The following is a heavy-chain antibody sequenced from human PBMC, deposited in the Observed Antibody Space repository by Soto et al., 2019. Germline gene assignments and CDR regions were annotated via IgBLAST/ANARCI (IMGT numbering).Heavy chain of an antibody. V-gene: IGHV1-69*01. Sequence: QVQLVQSGAEVKKPGASVKVSCKASGYTFTSYDISWVRQAPGQGLEWMGGIIPIFGTANYAQKFQGRVTITADESTSTAYMELSSLRSEDTAVYYCARAQDIVVVPAAPGGVYGMDVWGQGTTVTVSS. J-gene: IGHJ6*02. D-gene: IGHD2-2*01. CDR3: ARAQDIVVVPAAPGGVYGMDV. CDR2: IIPIFGTA. CDR1: GYTFTSYD.